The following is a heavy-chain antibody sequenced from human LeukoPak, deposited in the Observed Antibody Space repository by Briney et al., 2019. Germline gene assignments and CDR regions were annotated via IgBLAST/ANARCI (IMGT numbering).Heavy chain of an antibody. CDR2: INHSGST. Sequence: SETLSLTCADYGGSFSGYYWSWIRQPPGKGLEWIGEINHSGSTNYNPSLKSRVTISVDTSKNQFSLKLSSVTAADTAVYYCATSSGYVGYWGQGTLVTVSS. CDR3: ATSSGYVGY. CDR1: GGSFSGYY. V-gene: IGHV4-34*01. D-gene: IGHD3-22*01. J-gene: IGHJ4*02.